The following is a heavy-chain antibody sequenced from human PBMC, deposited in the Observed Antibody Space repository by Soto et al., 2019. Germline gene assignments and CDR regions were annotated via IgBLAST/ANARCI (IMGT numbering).Heavy chain of an antibody. V-gene: IGHV3-53*01. Sequence: EVKLVESGGGLIQPGGSLRLSCTVSGLSVRDYYMSWVRQAPGKGLEWVAVIYSGGTADYAGSVKSRFTISRDDSKNTLFLQMNSRRVEDTAVYYCARLNMSDGFRCYYGMDVWGYGTSVTVSS. J-gene: IGHJ6*04. CDR1: GLSVRDYY. CDR3: ARLNMSDGFRCYYGMDV. CDR2: IYSGGTA. D-gene: IGHD2-21*01.